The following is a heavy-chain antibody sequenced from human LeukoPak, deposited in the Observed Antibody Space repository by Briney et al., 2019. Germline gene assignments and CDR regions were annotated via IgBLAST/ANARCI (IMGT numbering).Heavy chain of an antibody. D-gene: IGHD5-18*01. CDR2: INEDGTSP. J-gene: IGHJ4*02. Sequence: TGGSLRLSCAASGFGFSVYWMHWVRHAPGKGVVWVAHINEDGTSPRHADSVKGRFTISRDNAKNTLYLQMHSLTVEDTAVYYCARVPTNSYGFGQWGQGSLVTVSS. CDR1: GFGFSVYW. V-gene: IGHV3-74*01. CDR3: ARVPTNSYGFGQ.